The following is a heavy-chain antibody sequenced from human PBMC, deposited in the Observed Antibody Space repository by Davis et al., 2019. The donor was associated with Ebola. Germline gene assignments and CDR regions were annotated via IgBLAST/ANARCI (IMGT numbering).Heavy chain of an antibody. J-gene: IGHJ6*02. CDR2: ISSSGSTI. Sequence: GGSLRLSCAASGFTFSSYEMNWVRQAPGKGLEWVSYISSSGSTIYYADSVKGRFTISRDNAKNTLYLQMNSLRAEDTAVYYCARDHGYYDILTGYYYYYYGMDVWGQGTTVTVSS. CDR1: GFTFSSYE. D-gene: IGHD3-9*01. CDR3: ARDHGYYDILTGYYYYYYGMDV. V-gene: IGHV3-48*03.